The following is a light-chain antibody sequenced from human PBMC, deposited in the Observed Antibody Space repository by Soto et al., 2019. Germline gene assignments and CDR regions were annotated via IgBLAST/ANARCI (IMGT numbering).Light chain of an antibody. CDR1: QSFSSSY. CDR3: QHYGSLVLT. Sequence: EIVLTQSPGTLSLSPGERATLSYRASQSFSSSYLAWYQQKPGQAPRLLIYGASSRATGIPDRFSGSGSGTDFTLPISRLEPEDFAVYYCQHYGSLVLTFGGGTKVEIK. CDR2: GAS. J-gene: IGKJ4*01. V-gene: IGKV3-20*01.